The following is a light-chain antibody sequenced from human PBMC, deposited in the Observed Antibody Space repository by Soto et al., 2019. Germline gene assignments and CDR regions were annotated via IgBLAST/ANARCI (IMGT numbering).Light chain of an antibody. V-gene: IGLV2-18*02. CDR3: SSYTTSSTYV. J-gene: IGLJ1*01. CDR2: DVS. Sequence: QSVLTQPPSVSGSPGQSVAISCTGTSSDVGSYNRVSWYQQPPGTAPKLMIYDVSNRPSGVPDRFSGSKSGNTASLTISGLQAEDAAHYYCSSYTTSSTYVFGTGTKLTVL. CDR1: SSDVGSYNR.